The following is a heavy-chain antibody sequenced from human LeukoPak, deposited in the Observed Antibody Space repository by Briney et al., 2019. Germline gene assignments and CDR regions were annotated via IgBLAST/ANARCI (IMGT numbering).Heavy chain of an antibody. CDR3: ARDGKIAAAVHRDNWFDP. CDR2: IYYSGST. D-gene: IGHD6-13*01. Sequence: PSETLSLTRTVSGGSISSYYWSWIRQPPGKGLEWIGYIYYSGSTNYNPSLKSRVTISVDTSKNQFSLKLSSVTAADTAVYYCARDGKIAAAVHRDNWFDPWGQGTLVTVSS. J-gene: IGHJ5*02. CDR1: GGSISSYY. V-gene: IGHV4-59*01.